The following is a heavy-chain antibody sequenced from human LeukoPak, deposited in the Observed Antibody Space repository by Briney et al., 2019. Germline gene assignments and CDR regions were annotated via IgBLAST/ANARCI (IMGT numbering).Heavy chain of an antibody. CDR2: INHSGST. CDR3: ARASYYDSSGYSIDWGWAIVRYYYYGMDV. Sequence: PSETLSLTCAVYGGSFSGYYWSWIRQPPGKGLEWIGEINHSGSTNYNPSLKSRVTISVDTSKNQFSLKLSSVTAADTAVYYCARASYYDSSGYSIDWGWAIVRYYYYGMDVWGQGTTVTVSS. V-gene: IGHV4-34*01. D-gene: IGHD3-22*01. J-gene: IGHJ6*02. CDR1: GGSFSGYY.